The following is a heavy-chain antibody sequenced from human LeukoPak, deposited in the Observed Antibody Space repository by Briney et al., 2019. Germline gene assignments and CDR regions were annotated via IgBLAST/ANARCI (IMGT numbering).Heavy chain of an antibody. CDR1: AGSVNNSNFF. D-gene: IGHD3-22*01. CDR3: ARHGYDRSGFHSN. V-gene: IGHV4-39*01. J-gene: IGHJ4*02. Sequence: PSETLSLTCTVSAGSVNNSNFFWGWIRQPPGRGLEWLGSIYTSGSTYSNPSLKSRVTLSIDTSKSQFSLRLTSVTAADTAVYYCARHGYDRSGFHSNWGLGTLVTVSS. CDR2: IYTSGST.